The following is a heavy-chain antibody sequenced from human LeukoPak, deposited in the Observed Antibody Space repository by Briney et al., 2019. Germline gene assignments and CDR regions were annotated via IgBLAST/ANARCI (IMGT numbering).Heavy chain of an antibody. CDR3: ASFPARDYYYYGMDV. V-gene: IGHV3-23*01. CDR2: ISGSGGST. Sequence: GGSLRLSCAASGFTFSSYAMSWVRPAPGKGLEWVSAISGSGGSTYYADSVKGRFTISRDNSKNTLYLQMNSLRAEDTDVYYCASFPARDYYYYGMDVWGQGTTVTVSS. CDR1: GFTFSSYA. J-gene: IGHJ6*02.